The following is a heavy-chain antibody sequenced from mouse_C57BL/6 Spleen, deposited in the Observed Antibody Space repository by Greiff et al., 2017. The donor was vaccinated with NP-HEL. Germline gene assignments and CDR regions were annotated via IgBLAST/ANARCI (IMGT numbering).Heavy chain of an antibody. V-gene: IGHV1-55*01. J-gene: IGHJ3*01. Sequence: QVQLQQPGAELVKPGASVKMSCKASGYTFTSYWITWVKQRPGQGLEWIGDIYPGSGSTNYNEKFKSKATLTVDTSSSTAYMQLSSLISEDSAVYYCARGGMVTTGFAYWGQGTLVTVSA. CDR3: ARGGMVTTGFAY. CDR1: GYTFTSYW. CDR2: IYPGSGST. D-gene: IGHD2-2*01.